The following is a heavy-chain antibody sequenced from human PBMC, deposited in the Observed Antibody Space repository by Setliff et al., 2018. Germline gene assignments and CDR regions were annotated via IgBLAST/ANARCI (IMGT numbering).Heavy chain of an antibody. V-gene: IGHV1-46*01. CDR3: ARRMWELRSDAFDI. Sequence: ASVKVSCKASGYTFTSYYMHWVRQAPGQGLEWMGIINPSGGSTNYAQKFQGRVTMTRDTSTSTGYMELSSLRSEDTALYYCARRMWELRSDAFDIWGQGTMVTVSS. J-gene: IGHJ3*02. D-gene: IGHD1-26*01. CDR2: INPSGGST. CDR1: GYTFTSYY.